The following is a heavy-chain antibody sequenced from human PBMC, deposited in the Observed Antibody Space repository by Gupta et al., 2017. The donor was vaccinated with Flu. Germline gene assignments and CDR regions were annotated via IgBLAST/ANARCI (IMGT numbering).Heavy chain of an antibody. D-gene: IGHD6-19*01. J-gene: IGHJ4*02. CDR2: STGSGMNT. CDR1: GFNFRHYA. V-gene: IGHV3-23*01. Sequence: EVQLLASGGGLVQPGGSLRLSCAAAGFNFRHYAITWVRQAPGRGLEWASVSTGSGMNTNYADSVKGRFTISRDNSKNTLYLEMNSLRAEDTAVYYCAKGIGSGWYGYFDYWGQGTLVSVSS. CDR3: AKGIGSGWYGYFDY.